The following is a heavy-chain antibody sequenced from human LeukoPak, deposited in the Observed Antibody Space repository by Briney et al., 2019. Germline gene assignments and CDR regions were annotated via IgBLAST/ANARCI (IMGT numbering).Heavy chain of an antibody. CDR3: ARGYDYSGTYYVSFFDY. CDR1: RFTFTKYW. CDR2: INQDDSQT. D-gene: IGHD3-10*01. V-gene: IGHV3-7*03. Sequence: PGGSLRLSCAASRFTFTKYWLTWGRQAPGKGLEWVANINQDDSQTYYLESVEGRFTITRDNAKNTLHLQMSSLRPGDTAIYYCARGYDYSGTYYVSFFDYWGQGTLVTVSS. J-gene: IGHJ4*02.